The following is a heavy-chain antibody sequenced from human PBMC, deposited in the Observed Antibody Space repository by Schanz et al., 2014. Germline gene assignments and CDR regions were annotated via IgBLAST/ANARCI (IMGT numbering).Heavy chain of an antibody. D-gene: IGHD6-19*01. CDR2: ISDRGDGT. V-gene: IGHV3-23*04. CDR3: VKTDAGWRFDY. Sequence: EVHLEESGGGLVQPGGSPRLSCAVSGFTFSNCDMTWVRQAPGKGLEWVSGISDRGDGTNYGDSVRGRFTISRDNSRNTVYLQMNNVGVDDTATYYCVKTDAGWRFDYWGQGTLVIVSS. CDR1: GFTFSNCD. J-gene: IGHJ4*02.